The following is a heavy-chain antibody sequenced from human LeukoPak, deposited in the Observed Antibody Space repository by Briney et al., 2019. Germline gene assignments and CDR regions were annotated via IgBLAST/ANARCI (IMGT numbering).Heavy chain of an antibody. V-gene: IGHV3-21*01. Sequence: GGSLRLSCAASGFTFRSYSMNWVRQAPGKRLEWVSSISSSSSYIYYADSVRGRFTISRDNAKNSLYLQMNSLRAEDTAVYYCAELGITMIGGVWGKGTTVTISS. J-gene: IGHJ6*04. CDR1: GFTFRSYS. CDR3: AELGITMIGGV. CDR2: ISSSSSYI. D-gene: IGHD3-10*02.